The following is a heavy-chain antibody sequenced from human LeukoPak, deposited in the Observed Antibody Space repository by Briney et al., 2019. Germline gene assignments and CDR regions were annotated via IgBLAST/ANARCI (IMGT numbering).Heavy chain of an antibody. V-gene: IGHV3-15*01. CDR3: AFYYYGTRRFDP. J-gene: IGHJ5*02. Sequence: GGSLRLSCAASGFTFSNAWMSWVRQAPGKGLEWVGRKSKTDGGTTDYAAPVKGRFTISGDDSKNTLYLQMNSLKTEDTAVYYCAFYYYGTRRFDPWGQGTLVTVSS. CDR1: GFTFSNAW. CDR2: KSKTDGGTT. D-gene: IGHD3-10*01.